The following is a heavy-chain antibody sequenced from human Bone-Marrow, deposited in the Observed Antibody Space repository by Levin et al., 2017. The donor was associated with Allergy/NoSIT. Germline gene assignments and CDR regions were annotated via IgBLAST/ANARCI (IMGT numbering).Heavy chain of an antibody. Sequence: SETLSLTCTVSGGSISSYYWSWIRQPPGKGLEWIGYIYYSGSTNYNPSLKSRVTISVDTSKNQFSLKLSSVTAADTAVYYCARVWGRSEALDYWGQGTLVTVSS. V-gene: IGHV4-59*01. CDR3: ARVWGRSEALDY. J-gene: IGHJ4*02. D-gene: IGHD3-16*01. CDR2: IYYSGST. CDR1: GGSISSYY.